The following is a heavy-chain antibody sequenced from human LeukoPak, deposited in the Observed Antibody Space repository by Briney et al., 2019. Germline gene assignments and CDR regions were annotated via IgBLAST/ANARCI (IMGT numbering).Heavy chain of an antibody. CDR2: IYSGGST. CDR3: ARWVRGPQNNHLDY. Sequence: PGGSLRLSCAASGFTVSSNYMSWVRQAPGKGLEWVSVIYSGGSTYYADSVKGRFTISRHNSKNTLYLQMNSLRGEDTAVYYCARWVRGPQNNHLDYWGQGTLVTVSS. CDR1: GFTVSSNY. J-gene: IGHJ4*02. D-gene: IGHD3-10*01. V-gene: IGHV3-53*01.